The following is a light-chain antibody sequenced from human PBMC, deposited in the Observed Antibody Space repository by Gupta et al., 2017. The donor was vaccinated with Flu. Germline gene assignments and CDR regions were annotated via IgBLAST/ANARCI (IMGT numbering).Light chain of an antibody. V-gene: IGKV1-33*01. Sequence: SQLTQSPSSLSASVGDRVTITCQASHDISNYLTWYQQKPGKAPKLLIYDASNLETGVPSRFSGSGSGTDFTFTISSLQPEDIATYYCQQYDNHPLTFGGGTKVEIK. CDR1: HDISNY. J-gene: IGKJ4*01. CDR2: DAS. CDR3: QQYDNHPLT.